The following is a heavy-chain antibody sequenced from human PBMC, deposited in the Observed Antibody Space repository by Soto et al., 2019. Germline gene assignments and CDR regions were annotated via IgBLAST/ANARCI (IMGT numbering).Heavy chain of an antibody. CDR2: SYFSGST. V-gene: IGHV4-4*02. J-gene: IGHJ4*02. Sequence: QVLLQESGPGLVKPSGTLSLTCTVSGGSISTTNWWNWVRQPPGKGLEWIGQSYFSGSTNYNPSLRDRVTISVDTSKNQFSLNLTSVTAADTAVYYCARGMNAYSFYFFDYWGQGTLVTVSS. CDR3: ARGMNAYSFYFFDY. D-gene: IGHD3-16*01. CDR1: GGSISTTNW.